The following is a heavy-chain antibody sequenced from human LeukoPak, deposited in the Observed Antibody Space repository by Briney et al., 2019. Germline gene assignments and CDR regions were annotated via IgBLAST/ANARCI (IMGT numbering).Heavy chain of an antibody. D-gene: IGHD4-17*01. CDR2: IRYDGSNK. V-gene: IGHV3-30*02. CDR1: GFTFSSYG. Sequence: GGSLRLSCAASGFTFSSYGMHWVRQAPGKGLEWVAFIRYDGSNKYYADSVKGRFTISRDNSKNTLYLQMTSLRAEDTAVYYCAKNIKRGTVTTGDYYMDVWGKGTTVTVSS. CDR3: AKNIKRGTVTTGDYYMDV. J-gene: IGHJ6*03.